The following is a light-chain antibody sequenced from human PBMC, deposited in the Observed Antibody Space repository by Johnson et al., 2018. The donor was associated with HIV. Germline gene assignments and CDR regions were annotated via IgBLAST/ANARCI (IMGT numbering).Light chain of an antibody. CDR2: RNN. V-gene: IGLV1-44*01. CDR3: AAWDDRLNGFYC. J-gene: IGLJ1*01. Sequence: QSVLTQPPSASGTPGQRVTISCSGSSSNIGSNTVNWYQQLPGTAPKVLIYRNNQRPSGVPDRFSGSKSGTSASLAISGLQTEDETDYYCAAWDDRLNGFYCVGTGTKVTVL. CDR1: SSNIGSNT.